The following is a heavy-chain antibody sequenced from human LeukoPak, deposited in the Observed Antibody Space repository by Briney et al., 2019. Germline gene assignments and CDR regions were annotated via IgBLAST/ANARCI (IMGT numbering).Heavy chain of an antibody. CDR1: GASISSSY. V-gene: IGHV4-4*07. Sequence: SGTLSLTCTVSGASISSSYWTWIRQPAGKGLEWIGRIHSSGSTDYNPSLKSRVTMSLDTSKNQFSLNLHSVTAADTAVYYCARMALVPGAKDNWFDPWGQGTLVTVSS. CDR3: ARMALVPGAKDNWFDP. CDR2: IHSSGST. J-gene: IGHJ5*02. D-gene: IGHD2-2*01.